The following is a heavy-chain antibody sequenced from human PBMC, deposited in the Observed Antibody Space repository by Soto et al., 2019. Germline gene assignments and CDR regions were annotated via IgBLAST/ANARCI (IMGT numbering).Heavy chain of an antibody. J-gene: IGHJ6*03. Sequence: SRPTLLNATQTLSLTCTFPGSPFSTSGVGVGWIRQPPGKALEWLALIYWDDDKRYSPSLKSRLTITKDTSKNQVVLTMTNMDPVDTATFFCEHSLSVGSSYYMEVWGKGNTVTVS. CDR3: EHSLSVGSSYYMEV. CDR2: IYWDDDK. V-gene: IGHV2-5*02. D-gene: IGHD6-6*01. CDR1: GSPFSTSGVG.